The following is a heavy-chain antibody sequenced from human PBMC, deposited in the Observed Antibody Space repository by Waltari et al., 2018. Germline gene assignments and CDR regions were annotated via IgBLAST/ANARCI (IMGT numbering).Heavy chain of an antibody. V-gene: IGHV3-30*17. D-gene: IGHD3-10*01. Sequence: QGRLVESGGGVVQPGRSLTLSCEVSGISVSSYAMHWVRQAPGKGREWGAVISFDGNDIYFADSVKGRFTITRDNSKSTLYLQMNSLTPEDTAIYYCTRDGHSYFYGSWSDYWGQGALVTVSS. CDR2: ISFDGNDI. CDR3: TRDGHSYFYGSWSDY. J-gene: IGHJ4*02. CDR1: GISVSSYA.